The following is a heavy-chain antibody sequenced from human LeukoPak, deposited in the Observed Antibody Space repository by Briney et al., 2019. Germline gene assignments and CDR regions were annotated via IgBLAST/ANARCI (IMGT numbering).Heavy chain of an antibody. J-gene: IGHJ3*02. Sequence: IPSETLSLTCTLSGGSISPYFWSWIRQPPGKGLDWIGYIYYRGSTNYNPSLKSRVTISVDMSKNQFSLKLSSVTAADTAVYYCARTSNDYGDYTGAFDIWGQGTMVTVSS. V-gene: IGHV4-59*01. CDR3: ARTSNDYGDYTGAFDI. D-gene: IGHD4-17*01. CDR2: IYYRGST. CDR1: GGSISPYF.